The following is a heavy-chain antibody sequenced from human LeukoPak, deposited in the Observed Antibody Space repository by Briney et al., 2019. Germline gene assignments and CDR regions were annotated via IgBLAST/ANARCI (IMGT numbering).Heavy chain of an antibody. CDR1: GGSISSSSYY. J-gene: IGHJ4*02. CDR3: ARQGLKAATTGGAPFDY. Sequence: SETLSLTCTVSGGSISSSSYYWGWIRQPPGKGLEWIGSIYYSGSTYYNPSLKSRVTISVDTSKNQFSLKLSSVTAADTAVYYCARQGLKAATTGGAPFDYWGQGTLVTVSS. CDR2: IYYSGST. V-gene: IGHV4-39*07. D-gene: IGHD1-7*01.